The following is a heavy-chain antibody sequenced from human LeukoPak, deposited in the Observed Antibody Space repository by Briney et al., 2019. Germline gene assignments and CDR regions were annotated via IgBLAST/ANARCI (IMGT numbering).Heavy chain of an antibody. Sequence: PSETLSLTCTVSGGSISSYYWSWIRQPAGKGLEWIGRNYTSGSTNYNPSLKSRVTMSVDTSKNQFSLRLSSVTAADTAVYYCARDRYYYDTSGPPLDIWGQGTMVTVSS. V-gene: IGHV4-4*07. CDR3: ARDRYYYDTSGPPLDI. J-gene: IGHJ3*02. CDR1: GGSISSYY. D-gene: IGHD3-22*01. CDR2: NYTSGST.